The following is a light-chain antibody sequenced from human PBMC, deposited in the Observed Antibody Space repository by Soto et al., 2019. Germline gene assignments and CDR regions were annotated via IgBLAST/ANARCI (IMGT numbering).Light chain of an antibody. Sequence: QLVLTQPPSASGTPGQRVTISCSGSNSNIGSNTVYWYQQLPGTAPKLLIYTNNQRPSGVPDRFSGSKSGTSASLAISGLQSEDEGDYYCAAWDDSLNGPGFGGGTKLTVL. CDR1: NSNIGSNT. CDR3: AAWDDSLNGPG. CDR2: TNN. V-gene: IGLV1-44*01. J-gene: IGLJ2*01.